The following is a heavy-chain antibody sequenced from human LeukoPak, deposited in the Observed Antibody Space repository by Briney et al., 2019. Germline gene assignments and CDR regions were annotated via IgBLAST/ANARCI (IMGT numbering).Heavy chain of an antibody. Sequence: SVKVSCKASGGTFSSYAISWVRQAPGQGLEWMGGIIPIFGTANYAQKFQGRVTITTDESTSTAYMELSSLRSEDTAVYYCAGGYGSQNWFDPWGQGTLVTVPS. CDR2: IIPIFGTA. CDR3: AGGYGSQNWFDP. CDR1: GGTFSSYA. J-gene: IGHJ5*02. V-gene: IGHV1-69*05. D-gene: IGHD5-12*01.